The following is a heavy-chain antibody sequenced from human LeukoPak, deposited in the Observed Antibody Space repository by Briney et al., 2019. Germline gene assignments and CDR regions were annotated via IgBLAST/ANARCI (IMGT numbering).Heavy chain of an antibody. V-gene: IGHV1-46*01. CDR1: GYTFTGYY. J-gene: IGHJ4*02. CDR3: ARDQEGFDY. CDR2: IYPRDGST. Sequence: ASVKASCKASGYTFTGYYMHWVRQAPGQGLEWMGMIYPRDGSTSYAQKFQGRVTVTRDTSTSTVHMELSGLRSEDTAVYCARDQEGFDYWGQGTLVTVSS.